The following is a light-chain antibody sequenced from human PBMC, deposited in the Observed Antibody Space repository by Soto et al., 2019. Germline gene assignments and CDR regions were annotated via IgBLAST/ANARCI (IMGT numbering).Light chain of an antibody. V-gene: IGLV1-47*01. J-gene: IGLJ7*01. CDR1: SSNIGNFY. CDR2: KNN. CDR3: AAWDDSLSGPGV. Sequence: QSALTQPPSASGTPGQRVTISCSGSSSNIGNFYVYWYQQLPGTAPKLLIYKNNQRPLGVPDRFSGSKSGTSASLAISGLRSEDEADYYCAAWDDSLSGPGVFGGGTQLTV.